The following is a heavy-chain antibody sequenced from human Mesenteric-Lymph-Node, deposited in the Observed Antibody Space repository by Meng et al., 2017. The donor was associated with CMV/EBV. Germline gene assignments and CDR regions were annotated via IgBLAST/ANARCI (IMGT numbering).Heavy chain of an antibody. CDR1: GITFRNYA. J-gene: IGHJ6*02. Sequence: GESLKISCAASGITFRNYAMSWVRQAPGKGLEWVSGIGVSGSETYYSNSVKGRFTISRDNAKSSLYLQMNNLRAEDTAVYYCARVGLLPNAINYAMDVWGQGTTVTVSS. CDR3: ARVGLLPNAINYAMDV. V-gene: IGHV3-21*01. D-gene: IGHD2-8*01. CDR2: IGVSGSET.